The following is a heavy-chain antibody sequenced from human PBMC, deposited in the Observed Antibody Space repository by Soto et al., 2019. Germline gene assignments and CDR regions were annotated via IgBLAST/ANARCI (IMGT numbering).Heavy chain of an antibody. J-gene: IGHJ3*02. CDR3: AKEPPRYYDSSGYWPNAFDI. CDR1: GFTFSSYG. D-gene: IGHD3-22*01. V-gene: IGHV3-30*18. Sequence: GGSLRLSCAASGFTFSSYGMHWVRQAPGKGLEWVAVISYDGSNKYYADSVKGRFTISRDNSKNTLYLQMNSLRAEDTAVYYCAKEPPRYYDSSGYWPNAFDIWGQGTMVTVSS. CDR2: ISYDGSNK.